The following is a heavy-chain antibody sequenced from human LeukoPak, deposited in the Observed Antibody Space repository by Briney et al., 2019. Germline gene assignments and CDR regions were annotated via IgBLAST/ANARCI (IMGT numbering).Heavy chain of an antibody. V-gene: IGHV3-23*01. D-gene: IGHD3-10*01. Sequence: TGGSLRLSCAASGVTFINFAMRWGRQAPGKGLEWVSAMSSVTYYADSVKGRFTISRDDSKSTLFLQMNSLRAEDTAVYYCAKAFFSGSGGNHKHFDSWGQGTLVTVSS. CDR3: AKAFFSGSGGNHKHFDS. CDR2: MSSVT. CDR1: GVTFINFA. J-gene: IGHJ4*02.